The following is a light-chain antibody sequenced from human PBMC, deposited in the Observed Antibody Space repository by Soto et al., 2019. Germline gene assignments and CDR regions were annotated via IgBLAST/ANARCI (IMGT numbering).Light chain of an antibody. Sequence: EIVLTQFPGTLSLSPGDRATLACRASQSVSSRYLAWYQQTPGQAPRLLIYGTSHRATGIPDRFSGSGSGTDFTLTINRLEPEDFAVYYCQQYGSSWTFGQGTKVDIK. V-gene: IGKV3-20*01. CDR2: GTS. J-gene: IGKJ1*01. CDR1: QSVSSRY. CDR3: QQYGSSWT.